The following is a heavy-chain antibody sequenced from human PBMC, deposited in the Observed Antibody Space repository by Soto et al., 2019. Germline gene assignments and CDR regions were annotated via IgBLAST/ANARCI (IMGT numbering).Heavy chain of an antibody. V-gene: IGHV3-30*18. CDR2: ISYDGSNK. CDR3: AKDLGYYDSSGSFDC. D-gene: IGHD3-22*01. J-gene: IGHJ4*02. CDR1: GFAFSSYG. Sequence: VGSLRLSCAASGFAFSSYGMHWVRKAPGKGLEWVAVISYDGSNKYYADSVKGRFTISRDNSKNTLYLQMNSLRAEDTAVYYCAKDLGYYDSSGSFDCWGQGTLVTVSS.